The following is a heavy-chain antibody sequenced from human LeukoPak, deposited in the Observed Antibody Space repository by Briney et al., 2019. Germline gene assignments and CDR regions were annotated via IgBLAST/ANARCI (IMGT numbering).Heavy chain of an antibody. J-gene: IGHJ4*02. CDR2: IRYDGSNK. D-gene: IGHD2-2*01. Sequence: PGGSLRLSCAASGFTFSSYGMHWVRQAPGKGLEWVAFIRYDGSNKYYADSVKGRFTISRDNSKNTLYLQMNSLRAEDTAVYYCAKDLRRAPVPIVVVPAANSYFDYWGQGTLVTVSS. CDR3: AKDLRRAPVPIVVVPAANSYFDY. V-gene: IGHV3-30*02. CDR1: GFTFSSYG.